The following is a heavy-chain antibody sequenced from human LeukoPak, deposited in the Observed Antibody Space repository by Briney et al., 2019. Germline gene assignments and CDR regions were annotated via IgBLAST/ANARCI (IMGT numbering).Heavy chain of an antibody. Sequence: GGSLRLSCAASGFTFSSYGMHWVRQAPGKGLEWVAVIWYDGSNKYYADSVKGRFTISRDNSKNTLYLQMNSLRAEDTAVYYCARGDLGTTHLYYYMDVWGKGTTVTVSS. CDR3: ARGDLGTTHLYYYMDV. J-gene: IGHJ6*03. CDR2: IWYDGSNK. CDR1: GFTFSSYG. V-gene: IGHV3-33*01. D-gene: IGHD2/OR15-2a*01.